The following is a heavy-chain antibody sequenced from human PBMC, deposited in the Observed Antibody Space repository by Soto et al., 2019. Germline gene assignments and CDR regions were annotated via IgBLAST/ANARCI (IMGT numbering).Heavy chain of an antibody. V-gene: IGHV3-48*03. CDR3: ARDTGRASADL. Sequence: EVQLAESGGDLVQPGGSLRLSCVGSGFTFSYYEMNWVRQAPGKGLERVAFISHTDRLTHYPDSVKVRFTISRDNDQNSLYLEMTSLRVKDTGVYYCARDTGRASADLWGQGTLVTVSS. CDR1: GFTFSYYE. CDR2: ISHTDRLT. J-gene: IGHJ5*02. D-gene: IGHD6-13*01.